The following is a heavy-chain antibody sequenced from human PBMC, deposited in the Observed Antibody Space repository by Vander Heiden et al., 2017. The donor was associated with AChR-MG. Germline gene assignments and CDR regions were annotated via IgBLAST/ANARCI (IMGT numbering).Heavy chain of an antibody. Sequence: QVQLQESGPGLVKPSETLSLTCTVSGGSISSYSWSWIRQPPGKGLEWIGYIYYSGSTNYNPSLKSRVTISVDTSKNQFSLKLSSVTAADTAVYYCARLYSPNWNDYYYYYGMDVWGQGTTVTVSS. D-gene: IGHD1-1*01. V-gene: IGHV4-59*08. J-gene: IGHJ6*02. CDR1: GGSISSYS. CDR2: IYYSGST. CDR3: ARLYSPNWNDYYYYYGMDV.